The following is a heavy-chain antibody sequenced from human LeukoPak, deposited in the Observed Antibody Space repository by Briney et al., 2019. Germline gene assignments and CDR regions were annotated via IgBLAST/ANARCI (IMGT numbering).Heavy chain of an antibody. J-gene: IGHJ3*02. CDR3: AKELTGLRYFDWLPSGGPDAFDI. D-gene: IGHD3-9*01. CDR1: GFTFSSYA. CDR2: ISGSGGST. V-gene: IGHV3-23*01. Sequence: GGSLRLSCAASGFTFSSYAMSWVRQAPGKGLEWVSAISGSGGSTYYADSVKGRFTISRDNSKNTLYLQMNSLRAEDTAVYYCAKELTGLRYFDWLPSGGPDAFDIWGQGTMVTVSS.